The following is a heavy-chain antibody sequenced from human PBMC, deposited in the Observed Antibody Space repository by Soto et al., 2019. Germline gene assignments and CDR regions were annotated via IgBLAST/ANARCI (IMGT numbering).Heavy chain of an antibody. J-gene: IGHJ6*02. V-gene: IGHV1-2*02. Sequence: ASVKVSCKASGYTFTGNYIHWVRQAPGQGLEWMGWVNPDNGGTTSVEKFQGRVTMTRDTSVTTAYMELYRLTSDDTAVYYCARDPRPPSGWLGFWEYGMDVWGQGTTVTVSS. CDR3: ARDPRPPSGWLGFWEYGMDV. D-gene: IGHD3-3*01. CDR2: VNPDNGGT. CDR1: GYTFTGNY.